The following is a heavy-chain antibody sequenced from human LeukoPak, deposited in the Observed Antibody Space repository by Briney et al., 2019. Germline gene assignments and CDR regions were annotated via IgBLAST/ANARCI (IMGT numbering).Heavy chain of an antibody. CDR3: AREYSGLEH. J-gene: IGHJ1*01. CDR2: INPNSGGT. D-gene: IGHD5-12*01. Sequence: GASMKVSCKASVYTFTHYFMHWVRQAPGQGLEWMGWINPNSGGTNYAEKFQVRINVTRDTSVRTTYMELSWLTSDDAARYYCAREYSGLEHWGQGTMVTVSS. V-gene: IGHV1-2*02. CDR1: VYTFTHYF.